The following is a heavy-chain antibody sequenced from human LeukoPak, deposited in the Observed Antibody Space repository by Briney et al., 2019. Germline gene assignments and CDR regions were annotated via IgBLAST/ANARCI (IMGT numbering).Heavy chain of an antibody. J-gene: IGHJ4*02. CDR1: GGSISSYY. V-gene: IGHV4-59*01. CDR3: ARRDGGY. D-gene: IGHD3-10*01. CDR2: IYYSGST. Sequence: PSETLSLTCTVSGGSISSYYWSWIRQPPGKGLEWIGYIYYSGSTNYNPSLKSRVTISVDTSKNQFSLKLSSVTAADTAAYYCARRDGGYWGQGTLVTVSS.